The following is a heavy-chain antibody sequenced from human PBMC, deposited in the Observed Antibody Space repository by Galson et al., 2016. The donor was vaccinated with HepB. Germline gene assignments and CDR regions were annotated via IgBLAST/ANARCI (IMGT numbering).Heavy chain of an antibody. CDR1: GFTFSSYA. CDR3: ATFFWSAYWGRIYLFYGLDV. Sequence: SLRLSCAGSGFTFSSYAMSWVRQAPGKGLEWVSGVSGSGGSPYYADSVKGRFTIARDHSKNTLYRQMNSLRAEDTAVYYCATFFWSAYWGRIYLFYGLDVWGQGTTVTVSS. CDR2: VSGSGGSP. V-gene: IGHV3-23*01. D-gene: IGHD3-3*01. J-gene: IGHJ6*02.